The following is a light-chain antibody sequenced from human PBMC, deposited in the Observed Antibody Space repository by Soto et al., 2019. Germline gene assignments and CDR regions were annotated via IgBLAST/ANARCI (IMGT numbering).Light chain of an antibody. CDR2: AAS. J-gene: IGKJ4*01. CDR1: QSAGTK. CDR3: QHYNNGPLLT. V-gene: IGKV3-15*01. Sequence: EIVMTQSPATLSVSPGERATLSCRASQSAGTKLAWYQQKPGQAPRLLLYAASTRATGIPVRFSGSGSGTDFTLTISSLQSEDFAVYYCQHYNNGPLLTFGGGTKVEIK.